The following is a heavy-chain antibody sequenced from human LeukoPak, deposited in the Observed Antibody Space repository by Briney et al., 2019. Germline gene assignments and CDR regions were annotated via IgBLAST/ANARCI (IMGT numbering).Heavy chain of an antibody. CDR3: ARNQRRLDY. D-gene: IGHD1-14*01. CDR1: GFTFSSYW. V-gene: IGHV3-7*01. CDR2: IKQDGSEK. J-gene: IGHJ4*02. Sequence: RGSLRLSCAASGFTFSSYWMSWVRPAPGKGLELVANIKQDGSEKYYVDSVKGRFTISRDNAKNSLYLQMNSLRAEDTAVYYCARNQRRLDYWGQGTLVTVSS.